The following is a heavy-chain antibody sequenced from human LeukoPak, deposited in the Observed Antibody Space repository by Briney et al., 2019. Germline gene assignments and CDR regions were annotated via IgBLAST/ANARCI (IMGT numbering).Heavy chain of an antibody. D-gene: IGHD2-2*01. CDR2: LDPEDGET. CDR3: ATVWVPAAMGKRDLDY. V-gene: IGHV1-24*01. J-gene: IGHJ4*02. Sequence: ASVKVSCKVSGYTLTELSMHWVRQAPGKGLEWMGGLDPEDGETIYAQKFQGRVTMTEDTSTDTAYMELSSLRSEDTAVYYCATVWVPAAMGKRDLDYWGQGTLVTVSS. CDR1: GYTLTELS.